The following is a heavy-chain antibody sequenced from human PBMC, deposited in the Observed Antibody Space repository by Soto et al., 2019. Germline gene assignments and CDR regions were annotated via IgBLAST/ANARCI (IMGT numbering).Heavy chain of an antibody. Sequence: SETLSLTCAVYGGSFSGYYWSWIRQPPGKGLEWIGEINHSGSTNYNPSLKSRVTISVDTSKNQFSLKLSSVTAEDTAVYYCAKDRSQWRIPNWFDPWGQGTLVTVSS. CDR1: GGSFSGYY. CDR2: INHSGST. V-gene: IGHV4-34*01. CDR3: AKDRSQWRIPNWFDP. D-gene: IGHD6-19*01. J-gene: IGHJ5*02.